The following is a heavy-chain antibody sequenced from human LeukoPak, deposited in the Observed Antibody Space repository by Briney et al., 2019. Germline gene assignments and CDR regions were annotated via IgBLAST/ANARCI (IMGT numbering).Heavy chain of an antibody. V-gene: IGHV1-3*01. D-gene: IGHD5-24*01. CDR2: VSAANNP. J-gene: IGHJ4*02. CDR3: AMSVEMPPIPSFDY. Sequence: GASVTVSCTTSGYIFTSHHIHWMRQAPGQGLELLGWVSAANNPEYSQKFQGRVVITRDASATTSYLELNSLRSEDTAVYYCAMSVEMPPIPSFDYWGQGTLVTVSS. CDR1: GYIFTSHH.